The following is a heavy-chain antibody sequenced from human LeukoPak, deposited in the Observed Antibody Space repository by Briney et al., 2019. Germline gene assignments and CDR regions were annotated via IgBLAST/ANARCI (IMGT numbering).Heavy chain of an antibody. D-gene: IGHD6-19*01. CDR2: IYYSGSA. CDR3: AREARELSGWINWFDP. V-gene: IGHV4-59*01. Sequence: PSETLSLTCTVSGGSISSYYWSWIRQPPGKGLEWIGYIYYSGSANYNPSLKSRVTISVDTSKNQFSLKLSSVTAADTAVYYCAREARELSGWINWFDPWGQGTLVTVSS. CDR1: GGSISSYY. J-gene: IGHJ5*02.